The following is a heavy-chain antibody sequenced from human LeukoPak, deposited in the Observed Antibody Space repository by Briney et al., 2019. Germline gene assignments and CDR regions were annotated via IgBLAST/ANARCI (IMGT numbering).Heavy chain of an antibody. CDR1: GYTFTAYY. D-gene: IGHD3-3*02. Sequence: GASVKVSCKASGYTFTAYYTHWVRQAPGQGLEWMGWVNPNNGGTSFSQKFQGRVTMTRDTSINTAYMELSRLTSDDTAVYYCARLAISATSDYWGQGTLVTVSS. J-gene: IGHJ4*02. CDR2: VNPNNGGT. CDR3: ARLAISATSDY. V-gene: IGHV1-2*02.